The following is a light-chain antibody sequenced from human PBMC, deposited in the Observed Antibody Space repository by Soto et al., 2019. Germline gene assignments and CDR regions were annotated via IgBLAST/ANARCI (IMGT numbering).Light chain of an antibody. V-gene: IGLV1-44*01. CDR3: AAWEDSLNGGV. CDR2: NNN. Sequence: QSVLTQPPSASGTPGQRVTISCSGSSSNIGSSTVSWYQQLPGTAPKLLIYNNNQRTSGVPDQFSGSKSGTSASLAISGLQSEDEADYYCAAWEDSLNGGVFGGGTKLTVL. J-gene: IGLJ3*02. CDR1: SSNIGSST.